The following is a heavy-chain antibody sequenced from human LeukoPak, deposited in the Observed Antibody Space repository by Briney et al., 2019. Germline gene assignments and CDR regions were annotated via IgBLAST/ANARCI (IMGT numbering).Heavy chain of an antibody. V-gene: IGHV3-23*01. J-gene: IGHJ4*02. Sequence: GGSLRLSCAATGFTSVNYAMSWVRQAPGKGLEWVSAISGSGGSTYYADSVKGRFTISRDNSKNTLHLQMNSLRAGDTAIYYCAKIPFPYYYDSSGPYWGQGTLVTVSS. CDR3: AKIPFPYYYDSSGPY. D-gene: IGHD3-22*01. CDR2: ISGSGGST. CDR1: GFTSVNYA.